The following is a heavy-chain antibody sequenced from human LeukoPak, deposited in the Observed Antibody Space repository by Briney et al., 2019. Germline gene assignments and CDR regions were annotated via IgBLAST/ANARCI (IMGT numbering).Heavy chain of an antibody. Sequence: SETLSLTCTVSGGSISSAGYPWSWIRQPPGKGLEWIGYIYHSGSTFYNPSLKSRVIISVDKSKNQFSLKLSSVTAADTAVYYCARGNDVLTGFDYWGQGTLVTVSS. J-gene: IGHJ4*02. CDR1: GGSISSAGYP. D-gene: IGHD3-9*01. CDR2: IYHSGST. CDR3: ARGNDVLTGFDY. V-gene: IGHV4-30-2*01.